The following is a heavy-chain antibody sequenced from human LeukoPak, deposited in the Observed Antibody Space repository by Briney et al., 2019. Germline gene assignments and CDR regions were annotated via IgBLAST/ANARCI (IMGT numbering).Heavy chain of an antibody. CDR2: ISGSGGST. CDR3: AKAQLWFGELAPFDY. J-gene: IGHJ4*02. CDR1: GFTFSSYA. V-gene: IGHV3-23*01. Sequence: GGSLRPSCAASGFTFSSYAMSWVRQAPGKGLEWVSAISGSGGSTYYADSVKGRFTISRDNSKNTLYLQMNSLRAEDTAVYYCAKAQLWFGELAPFDYWGQGTLVTVSS. D-gene: IGHD3-10*01.